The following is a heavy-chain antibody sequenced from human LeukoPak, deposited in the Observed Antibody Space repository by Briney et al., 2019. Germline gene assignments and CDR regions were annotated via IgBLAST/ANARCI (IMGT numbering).Heavy chain of an antibody. CDR2: ISGSGGST. V-gene: IGHV3-23*01. D-gene: IGHD3-10*01. CDR1: GFAFSSRA. CDR3: ARGGSGSYPLDY. Sequence: PGGSLRLSCAASGFAFSSRAMSWIRQAPGKGLEWVSAISGSGGSTYYADSVKGRFTISRDNSKNTLYLQMNSLRAEDTAVYYCARGGSGSYPLDYWGQGTLVTVSS. J-gene: IGHJ4*02.